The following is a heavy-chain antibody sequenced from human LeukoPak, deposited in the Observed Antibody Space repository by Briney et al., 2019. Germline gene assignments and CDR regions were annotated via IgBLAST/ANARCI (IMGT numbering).Heavy chain of an antibody. V-gene: IGHV3-48*03. CDR2: ISSIGSTI. J-gene: IGHJ4*02. D-gene: IGHD3-10*01. Sequence: GGSLRLSCAASGFTFSSYEMNWVRQAPGKGLEWVSYISSIGSTIYYADSVKGRFTISRDNAKNSLYLQMNSLRAEDTAVYYCARDHGYYDFDYWGQGTLVTVSS. CDR1: GFTFSSYE. CDR3: ARDHGYYDFDY.